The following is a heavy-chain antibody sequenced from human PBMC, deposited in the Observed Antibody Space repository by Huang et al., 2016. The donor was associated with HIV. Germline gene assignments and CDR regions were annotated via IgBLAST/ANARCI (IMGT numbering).Heavy chain of an antibody. Sequence: VQLIESGGGVVQPGESLRLSCATAGFILSNYGMHWVRQAPGKGLKWGAFIRNDGMKKNYADSVRGRFTVGRDNGNNTLFLQMRSLGVDDTAVHYCARGDYYDSSGYHPGYFDYWGQGILVTVSS. CDR1: GFILSNYG. CDR2: IRNDGMKK. V-gene: IGHV3-30*02. CDR3: ARGDYYDSSGYHPGYFDY. J-gene: IGHJ4*02. D-gene: IGHD3-22*01.